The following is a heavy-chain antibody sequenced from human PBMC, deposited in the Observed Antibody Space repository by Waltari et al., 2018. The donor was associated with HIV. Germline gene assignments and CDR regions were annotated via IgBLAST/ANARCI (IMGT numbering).Heavy chain of an antibody. Sequence: EVPLVESGGGLAQPGGSLRLSCVASGFTFASFAMSWVRQAPGKGLEWVSALSGSGDKTYSPDSVKGRFIISRDNSKNTLYLQMNSLRAEDTAVYYCAKGSKGFDYWGQGTLVTVSS. V-gene: IGHV3-23*04. J-gene: IGHJ4*02. CDR1: GFTFASFA. CDR3: AKGSKGFDY. CDR2: LSGSGDKT.